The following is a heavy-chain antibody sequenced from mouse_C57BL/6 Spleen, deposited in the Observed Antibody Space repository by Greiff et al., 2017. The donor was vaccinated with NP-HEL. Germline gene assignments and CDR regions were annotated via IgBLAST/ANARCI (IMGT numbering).Heavy chain of an antibody. V-gene: IGHV1-52*01. CDR2: IDPSDSET. CDR1: GYTFPSSW. J-gene: IGHJ3*01. Sequence: VQLQQPGAELVRPGSSVKLSCKASGYTFPSSWMHWVKPRPIPGLAWIGNIDPSDSETHYNQKFKDKATLTVDKSSSTAYMQLSSLTSEDSAVYYCAREGTTGWFAYWGQGTLVTVSA. CDR3: AREGTTGWFAY. D-gene: IGHD2-14*01.